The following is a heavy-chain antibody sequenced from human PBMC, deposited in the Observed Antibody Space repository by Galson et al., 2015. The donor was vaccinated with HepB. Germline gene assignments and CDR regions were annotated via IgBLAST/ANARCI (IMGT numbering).Heavy chain of an antibody. CDR3: AKADNGDRSYYDY. CDR2: ISNGGTGT. J-gene: IGHJ4*02. Sequence: SLRLSCAASGFIFSSYAMTWVRQTPGKGLEWVSRISNGGTGTNYADSVQGRFTVSRDNSKNTLYLQMNSLRAEDTAVYYCAKADNGDRSYYDYWGQGTLVTVSS. CDR1: GFIFSSYA. V-gene: IGHV3-23*01. D-gene: IGHD4-17*01.